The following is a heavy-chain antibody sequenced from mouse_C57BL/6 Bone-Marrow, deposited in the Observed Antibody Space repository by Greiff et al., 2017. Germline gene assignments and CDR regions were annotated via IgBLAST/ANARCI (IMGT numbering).Heavy chain of an antibody. CDR2: IYPRDGST. Sequence: QVQLKESGPELVKPGASVKLSCKASGYTFTSYDINWVKQRPGQGLEWIGWIYPRDGSTKYNEKFKGKATLTVDTSSSTAYMELHSLTSEDSAVYFCARYYGSYYFDYWGQGTTLTVSS. D-gene: IGHD1-1*02. CDR3: ARYYGSYYFDY. J-gene: IGHJ2*01. CDR1: GYTFTSYD. V-gene: IGHV1-85*01.